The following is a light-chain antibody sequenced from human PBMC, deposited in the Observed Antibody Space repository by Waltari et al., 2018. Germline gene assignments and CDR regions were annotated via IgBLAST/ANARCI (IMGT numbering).Light chain of an antibody. Sequence: QSVLTQSPSVSGAPGQRVTISCSGSSSNIGAGHGVHWSQQFPGRAPKLLIFENNNRPSGVPDRFSGSKSGTSASLVITGLQAEDEADYYCQSYDGTLGGLYVFGSGTAVTVL. CDR2: ENN. J-gene: IGLJ1*01. V-gene: IGLV1-40*01. CDR3: QSYDGTLGGLYV. CDR1: SSNIGAGHG.